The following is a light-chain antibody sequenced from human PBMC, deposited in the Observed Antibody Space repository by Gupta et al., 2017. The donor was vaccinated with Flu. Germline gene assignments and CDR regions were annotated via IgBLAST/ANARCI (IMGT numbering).Light chain of an antibody. J-gene: IGKJ3*01. Sequence: IVSQQSPANLSLSPGERATLSCRASQRVSSYLAWYQQKPGQAPRLLIYDASNRAPGTPARFTGSGSGTDFTLTISSLEPEDFAVYYCQRRSNWPPFTFGPGTTLDIK. V-gene: IGKV3-11*01. CDR2: DAS. CDR3: QRRSNWPPFT. CDR1: QRVSSY.